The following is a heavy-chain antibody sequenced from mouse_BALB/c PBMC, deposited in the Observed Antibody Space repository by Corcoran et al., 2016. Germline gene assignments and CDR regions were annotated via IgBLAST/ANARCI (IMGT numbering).Heavy chain of an antibody. Sequence: QIQLVQSGPELKKPGETVKISCKASGYTFTNYVMNWVKQAPGKGLKWMGWINIYTGEPTYVDDFKRRFDFSLENSASNAYLQINIHKKEDMAKYFCAIEGEQFGLHRFVYWGQGTVVTVSA. D-gene: IGHD2-13*01. CDR1: GYTFTNYV. CDR3: AIEGEQFGLHRFVY. CDR2: INIYTGEP. J-gene: IGHJ3*01. V-gene: IGHV9-1*02.